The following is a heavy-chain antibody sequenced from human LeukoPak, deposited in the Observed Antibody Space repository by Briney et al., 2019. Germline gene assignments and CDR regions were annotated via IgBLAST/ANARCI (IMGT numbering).Heavy chain of an antibody. CDR1: GFTFSSYT. CDR2: ISSSSRDI. J-gene: IGHJ4*02. D-gene: IGHD1-26*01. V-gene: IGHV3-21*01. Sequence: GGSLRLSCAASGFTFSSYTMNWVRQAPGKGLEWVAAISSSSRDIFYADSVKGRFSISRDNTQNSLSLQMSSLKAEDTAVYYCVREAAATLFDYWGQGTLVTVSS. CDR3: VREAAATLFDY.